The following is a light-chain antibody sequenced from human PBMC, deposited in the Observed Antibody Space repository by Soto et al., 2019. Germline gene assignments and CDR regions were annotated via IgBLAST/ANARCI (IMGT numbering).Light chain of an antibody. Sequence: QSVLTQPRSVSGSPGQSVAISCTGTSTDVGGYNYVSWFQHHPGQAPKVMIYDVDKRPSGVPDRFSGSKSGNTASLTISGLQAEDEADYYCCSYAGGPYVFCGGTKLTVL. CDR1: STDVGGYNY. CDR3: CSYAGGPYV. J-gene: IGLJ1*01. CDR2: DVD. V-gene: IGLV2-11*01.